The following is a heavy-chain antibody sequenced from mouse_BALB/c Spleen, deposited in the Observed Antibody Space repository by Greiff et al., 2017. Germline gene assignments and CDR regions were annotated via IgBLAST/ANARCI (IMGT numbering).Heavy chain of an antibody. Sequence: EVQLQQSGAELVKPGASVKLSCTASGFKIKDTYMHWVKQRPEQGLEWIGKIDPANGNTKYDPKFQGKATITADTSSNTAYLQLSSLTSEDTAVYYCANGYWYFDVWGAGTTVTVSS. CDR2: IDPANGNT. CDR1: GFKIKDTY. J-gene: IGHJ1*01. D-gene: IGHD1-1*02. V-gene: IGHV14-3*02. CDR3: ANGYWYFDV.